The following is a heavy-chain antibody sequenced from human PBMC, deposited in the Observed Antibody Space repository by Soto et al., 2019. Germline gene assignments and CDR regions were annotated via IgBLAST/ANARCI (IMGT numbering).Heavy chain of an antibody. CDR1: GFTFSSYS. V-gene: IGHV3-48*01. J-gene: IGHJ4*02. CDR3: ARHQYSGYDNVSPPPY. D-gene: IGHD5-12*01. Sequence: GGSLRLSCAASGFTFSSYSMNWVRQAPGKGLEWVSYISSSSSTIYYADSVKGRFTISRDNAKNSLYLQMNSLRAEDTAVYYCARHQYSGYDNVSPPPYWGQGTLVTVSS. CDR2: ISSSSSTI.